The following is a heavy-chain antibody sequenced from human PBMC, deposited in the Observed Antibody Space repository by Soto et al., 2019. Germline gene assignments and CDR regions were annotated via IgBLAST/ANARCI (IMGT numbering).Heavy chain of an antibody. D-gene: IGHD6-13*01. CDR2: ISASGVST. V-gene: IGHV3-23*01. CDR1: GFSFSSYA. CDR3: ARDPSWQPRTAGPQRATQAIDC. Sequence: EVQLLEFGGGLVQPGGSLRLSCSASGFSFSSYAMGWVRQAPGKGLEWVSTISASGVSTYHADSVQGRFTVSRDNSKNTLYQQMNSQRVEDTAVYYCARDPSWQPRTAGPQRATQAIDCWGQGTLVTVSS. J-gene: IGHJ4*02.